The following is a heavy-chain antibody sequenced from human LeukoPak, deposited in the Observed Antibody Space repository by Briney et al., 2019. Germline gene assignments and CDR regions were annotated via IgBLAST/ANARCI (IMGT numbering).Heavy chain of an antibody. V-gene: IGHV3-48*03. CDR1: GFTFSSYE. CDR2: ISSSGSTI. Sequence: GGSLRLSCAASGFTFSSYEMNWVRQAPGKGLEWVSYISSSGSTIYYADSVKGRFTISRGNAKNSLYLQMNSLRAEDTAVYYCARGSSFYGDYVRYFDYWGQGTLVTVSS. CDR3: ARGSSFYGDYVRYFDY. D-gene: IGHD4-17*01. J-gene: IGHJ4*02.